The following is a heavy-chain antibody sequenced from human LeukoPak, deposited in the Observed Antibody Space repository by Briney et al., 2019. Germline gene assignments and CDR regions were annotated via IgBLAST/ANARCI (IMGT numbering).Heavy chain of an antibody. CDR1: GFTFSSYG. CDR2: ICYDGSNK. D-gene: IGHD2-2*02. CDR3: ARGGDIVVVPAAISDAFDI. J-gene: IGHJ3*02. Sequence: GGSLRLSCAASGFTFSSYGMHWVRQAPGKGLEWVAVICYDGSNKYYADSVKGRFTISRDNSKNTLYLQMNSLRAEDTAVYYCARGGDIVVVPAAISDAFDIWGQGTMVTVSS. V-gene: IGHV3-33*01.